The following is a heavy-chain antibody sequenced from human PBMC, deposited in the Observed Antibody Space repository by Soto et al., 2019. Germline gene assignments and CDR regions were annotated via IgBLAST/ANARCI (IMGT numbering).Heavy chain of an antibody. V-gene: IGHV3-11*01. CDR2: ISSSGTII. Sequence: QVQLVESGGDLVKPGGSLRLSCAASGFTFSDYYMSWIRQAPGEGLEWVSYISSSGTIIYYADSVKGRFTISRDNAKNSLYLQMNTLSAEETAVYYCAREFRDGAFDVWGQGAMVTVSS. CDR1: GFTFSDYY. J-gene: IGHJ3*01. CDR3: AREFRDGAFDV.